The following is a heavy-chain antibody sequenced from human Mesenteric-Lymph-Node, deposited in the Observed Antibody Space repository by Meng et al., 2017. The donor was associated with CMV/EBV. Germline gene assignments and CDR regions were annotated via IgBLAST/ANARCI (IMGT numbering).Heavy chain of an antibody. CDR1: GGSISNNNYY. CDR2: VHYSGST. V-gene: IGHV4-39*01. Sequence: SETLSLTCAVSGGSISNNNYYWAWIRQPPGKGLVWIGTVHYSGSTYYNPSLKSRVTISVDTSKNQFSLKLSSVTAADMAVYYCAGTGITMVRGDYWGQGTLVTVSS. D-gene: IGHD3-10*01. J-gene: IGHJ4*02. CDR3: AGTGITMVRGDY.